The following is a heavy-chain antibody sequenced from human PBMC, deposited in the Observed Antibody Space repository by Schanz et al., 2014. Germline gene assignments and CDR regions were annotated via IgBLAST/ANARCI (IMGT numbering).Heavy chain of an antibody. D-gene: IGHD6-13*01. J-gene: IGHJ6*02. CDR3: ARQGCSSWTHSYNGLDV. CDR1: GDSTGDYY. CDR2: RSNSGIT. Sequence: QVQLQESGPGLVKPSETLSLTCTLSGDSTGDYYWNWIRQFPGKRLEWIGYRSNSGITNYNPALRNRDTISGGTSAKEVSLTLAAVTSADTAVYFCARQGCSSWTHSYNGLDVWGQGTTVIVSS. V-gene: IGHV4-59*08.